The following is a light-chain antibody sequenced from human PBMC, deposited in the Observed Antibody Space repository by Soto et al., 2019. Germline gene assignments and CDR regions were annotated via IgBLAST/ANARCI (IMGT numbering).Light chain of an antibody. CDR3: QQSYSTPQT. CDR1: QSISSH. CDR2: AAS. Sequence: DIQMTQSPSSLSASVGDRVTITCRASQSISSHLNWYQQKPGKAPKLLIYAASSLQSGVPSRFSGSGSGTDFTLTISSLQPEDFATYYCQQSYSTPQTFGQGTKV. V-gene: IGKV1-39*01. J-gene: IGKJ1*01.